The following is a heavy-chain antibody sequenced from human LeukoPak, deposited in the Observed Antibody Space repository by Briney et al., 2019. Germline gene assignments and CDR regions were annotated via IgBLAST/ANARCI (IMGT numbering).Heavy chain of an antibody. Sequence: GGSLRLSCAASGFTFSSYSMNWVRQAPGEGLEWVSSITDSTDYIYYADSLKGRFTISRDNAKNSLYLQMNSLRAEDTAVYYCAREHCSGGTCHWYFDLWGRGTLVTVPS. CDR2: ITDSTDYI. V-gene: IGHV3-21*01. CDR1: GFTFSSYS. D-gene: IGHD2-15*01. CDR3: AREHCSGGTCHWYFDL. J-gene: IGHJ2*01.